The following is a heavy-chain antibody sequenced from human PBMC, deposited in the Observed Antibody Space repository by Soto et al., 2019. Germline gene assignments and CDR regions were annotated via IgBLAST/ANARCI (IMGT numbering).Heavy chain of an antibody. D-gene: IGHD4-17*01. CDR2: LSGSGGST. Sequence: EVQLLESGGGLVQPGGSLRLSCAASGFTFSSYAMSWVRQAPGKGLEWVSALSGSGGSTYYADSVKGRFTISRDKSKNPLYVQMNSLRAEDTAVYYCGKDLVYIDVHYEHDAFDLWGQGPTLTVSS. J-gene: IGHJ3*01. CDR1: GFTFSSYA. CDR3: GKDLVYIDVHYEHDAFDL. V-gene: IGHV3-23*01.